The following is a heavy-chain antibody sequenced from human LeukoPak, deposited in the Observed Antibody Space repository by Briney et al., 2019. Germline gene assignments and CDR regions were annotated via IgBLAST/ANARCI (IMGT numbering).Heavy chain of an antibody. CDR2: IYYSGST. Sequence: PSETLFLTCTVSGGSISSYYWSWIRQPPGKGLEWIGYIYYSGSTNYNPSLKSRVTISVDTSKNQFSLKLSSVTAADTAVYYCARDRPRSAGGFAYWGQGTLVTVSS. CDR1: GGSISSYY. D-gene: IGHD3-16*01. J-gene: IGHJ4*02. CDR3: ARDRPRSAGGFAY. V-gene: IGHV4-59*01.